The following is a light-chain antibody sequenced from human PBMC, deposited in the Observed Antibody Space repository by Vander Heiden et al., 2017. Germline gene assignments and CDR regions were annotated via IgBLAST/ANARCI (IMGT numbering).Light chain of an antibody. J-gene: IGLJ3*02. CDR2: DDS. CDR1: NIGSKS. Sequence: YVLTQPTSLSVAPGQTARITCEGNNIGSKSVHWYQQKPGQAPVLVVYDDSDRPSGIPERFSGSNSGNTATLTISRVEAGDEGDYYCQVWESYTDQRVFGGGTKLTVL. V-gene: IGLV3-21*02. CDR3: QVWESYTDQRV.